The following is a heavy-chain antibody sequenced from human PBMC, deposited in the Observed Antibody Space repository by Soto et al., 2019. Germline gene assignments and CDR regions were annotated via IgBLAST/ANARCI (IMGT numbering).Heavy chain of an antibody. Sequence: QVQLQESGPGKVKPSETLSLTCSVSGGSMNYYYWTWIRQSPGKGLEWIGSVSHTGSTTYSPSLKSRGVISSHTSRQQFSLTLSSETAADTAGSCCARYSPPENAYDSNPGWFDSWGQGTLVAVTS. V-gene: IGHV4-59*03. J-gene: IGHJ5*01. D-gene: IGHD3-22*01. CDR1: GGSMNYYY. CDR3: ARYSPPENAYDSNPGWFDS. CDR2: VSHTGST.